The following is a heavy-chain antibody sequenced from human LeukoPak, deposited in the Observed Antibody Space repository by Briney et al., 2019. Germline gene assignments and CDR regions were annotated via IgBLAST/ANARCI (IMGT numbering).Heavy chain of an antibody. V-gene: IGHV3-43*02. CDR2: ISGDGGST. J-gene: IGHJ4*02. CDR3: AKDINRLGYSSGWYYFDY. Sequence: PGGSLRLSCAASGFTFDDYAMHWVRQAPGKGLEWVSLISGDGGSTYYADSVKGRFTISRDNSKNSLYLQMNSLRTEDTALYYCAKDINRLGYSSGWYYFDYWGQGTLVTVSS. D-gene: IGHD6-19*01. CDR1: GFTFDDYA.